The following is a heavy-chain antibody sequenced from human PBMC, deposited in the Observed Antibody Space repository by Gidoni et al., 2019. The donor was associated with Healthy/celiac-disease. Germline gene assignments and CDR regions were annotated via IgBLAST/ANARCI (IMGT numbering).Heavy chain of an antibody. V-gene: IGHV4-34*01. CDR1: GGSSSGDY. CDR2: IKHSGST. CDR3: ARRARLQFFDP. D-gene: IGHD5-12*01. J-gene: IGHJ5*02. Sequence: VQLQQWGAGLLKPSETLYLTCAVFGGSSSGDYWCWIRQPPGKGLEWMGEIKHSGSTNYNPSLKSRVTRSVDTSKNQFSRKLSSVTAADTAVYYCARRARLQFFDPWGQGTLVTVSS.